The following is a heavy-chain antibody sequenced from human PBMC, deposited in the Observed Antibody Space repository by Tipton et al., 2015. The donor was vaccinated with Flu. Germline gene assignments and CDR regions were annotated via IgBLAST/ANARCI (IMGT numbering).Heavy chain of an antibody. CDR2: ISNSGSNI. J-gene: IGHJ4*02. V-gene: IGHV3-11*01. CDR3: ARGNLTERPTSVSPITYFDY. Sequence: SLRLSCAASGFTFTENYMGWIRQAPGKGLEWVSYISNSGSNIYNAESVKGRFTISRDNAKNSLYLQMNSLRAEDTAVYYCARGNLTERPTSVSPITYFDYWGQGVLVTVSS. CDR1: GFTFTENY. D-gene: IGHD5/OR15-5a*01.